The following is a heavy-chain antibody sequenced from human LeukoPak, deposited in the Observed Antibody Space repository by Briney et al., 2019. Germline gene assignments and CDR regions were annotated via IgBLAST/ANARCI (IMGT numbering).Heavy chain of an antibody. V-gene: IGHV4-34*01. CDR1: GGSFSGYY. CDR3: ASSHGYYYDSSAATAPFDY. D-gene: IGHD3-22*01. Sequence: NPSETLSLTCAVYGGSFSGYYWSWIRQPPGKGLEWIGEINHSGSTNCNPSLKSRVTISVDTSKNQFSLKLSSVTAADTAVYYCASSHGYYYDSSAATAPFDYWGQGTLVTVSS. CDR2: INHSGST. J-gene: IGHJ4*02.